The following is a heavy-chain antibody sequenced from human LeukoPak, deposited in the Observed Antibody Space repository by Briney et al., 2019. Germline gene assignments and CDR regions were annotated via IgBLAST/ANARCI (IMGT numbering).Heavy chain of an antibody. Sequence: SETLSLTCTVSGGSISSSSYYWSWIRQPAGKGLEWIGRIYTSGSTNYNPSLKSRVTISVDTSKNQFSLKLSSVTAADTAVYYCARDVPYYYDSSDYYPFGYWGQGTLVTVSS. D-gene: IGHD3-22*01. CDR3: ARDVPYYYDSSDYYPFGY. CDR1: GGSISSSSYY. CDR2: IYTSGST. V-gene: IGHV4-61*02. J-gene: IGHJ4*02.